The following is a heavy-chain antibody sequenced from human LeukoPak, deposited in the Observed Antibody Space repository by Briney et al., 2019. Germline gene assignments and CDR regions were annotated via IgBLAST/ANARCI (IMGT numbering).Heavy chain of an antibody. D-gene: IGHD2-15*01. J-gene: IGHJ4*02. CDR3: ATTRAYCSGGYCYSGDY. CDR2: IKRSGGST. Sequence: ASVKVSCKASGYTSTPYSMHWVRQAPGQGLEWMGIIKRSGGSTNYAQKFQGRVTMTRDTSTSTVYMELTSLRSEDTAVYYCATTRAYCSGGYCYSGDYWGQGTLVTVSS. V-gene: IGHV1-46*01. CDR1: GYTSTPYS.